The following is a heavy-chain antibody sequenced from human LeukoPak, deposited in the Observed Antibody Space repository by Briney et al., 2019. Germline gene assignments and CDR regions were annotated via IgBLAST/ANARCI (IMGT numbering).Heavy chain of an antibody. CDR2: IHSGGNT. CDR3: ARGRGFGWIQLGH. D-gene: IGHD5-18*01. J-gene: IGHJ4*02. Sequence: KPSETLSLTCTVSGDSISSSSYYWGWLRQPPGKGLEWIGTIHSGGNTYYNPSLKSRVTISVDTSKNQLSVKLYSVTAADTAVYYCARGRGFGWIQLGHWGQGTLVTVSS. CDR1: GDSISSSSYY. V-gene: IGHV4-39*01.